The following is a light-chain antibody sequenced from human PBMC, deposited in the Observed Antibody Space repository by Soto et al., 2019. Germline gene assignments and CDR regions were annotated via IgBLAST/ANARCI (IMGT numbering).Light chain of an antibody. J-gene: IGLJ1*01. CDR2: DVN. Sequence: QSALTQPASVSGSPGQSVTISCTGSSSDIGGYKYVSWYQQLPGKAPKLMIYDVNKRPSGVPDRFSGSNSGNTASLTISGLQAEDEADYYCCSYAGTTHVVGIGTKVTVL. V-gene: IGLV2-11*01. CDR1: SSDIGGYKY. CDR3: CSYAGTTHV.